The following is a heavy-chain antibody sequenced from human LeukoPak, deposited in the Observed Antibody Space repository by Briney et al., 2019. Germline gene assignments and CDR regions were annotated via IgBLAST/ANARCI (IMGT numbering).Heavy chain of an antibody. J-gene: IGHJ3*02. CDR3: TTDLWFGELLGDAFDI. V-gene: IGHV3-15*01. CDR1: GFSFSTYT. D-gene: IGHD3-10*01. Sequence: GGSLRLSCAASGFSFSTYTMNWVRQAPGKGLEWVGRIKSKTDGGTTDYAAPVKGRFTISRDDSKNTLYLQMNSLKTEDTAVYYCTTDLWFGELLGDAFDIWGQGTMVTVSS. CDR2: IKSKTDGGTT.